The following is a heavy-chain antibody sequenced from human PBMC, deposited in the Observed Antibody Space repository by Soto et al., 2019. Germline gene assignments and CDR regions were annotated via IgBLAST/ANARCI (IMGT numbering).Heavy chain of an antibody. CDR1: GGSISSYY. D-gene: IGHD2-21*01. Sequence: QVQLQESGPGLVKPSETLSLTCTVSGGSISSYYWSWIRQPPGKGLEWIGYIYYSGSTNYNPSLKSRVTISVDTSKNQFSLKLSSVTAADTAVYYCASVAVEGDYCGMDVWGQGTTVTVSS. V-gene: IGHV4-59*01. CDR3: ASVAVEGDYCGMDV. CDR2: IYYSGST. J-gene: IGHJ6*02.